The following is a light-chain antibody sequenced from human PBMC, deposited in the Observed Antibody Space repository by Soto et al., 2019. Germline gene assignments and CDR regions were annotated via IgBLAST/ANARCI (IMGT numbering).Light chain of an antibody. V-gene: IGLV2-14*01. J-gene: IGLJ1*01. Sequence: QSALTQPASVSGSPGQSITISCTGTNSDVGGYNYVSWYQQHPGKAPELMIYEVSHRPSGVSNRFSGSKSDNTASLTISGPQAEDEADYYCRSCTSATTYVFDTGTKVTVL. CDR2: EVS. CDR1: NSDVGGYNY. CDR3: RSCTSATTYV.